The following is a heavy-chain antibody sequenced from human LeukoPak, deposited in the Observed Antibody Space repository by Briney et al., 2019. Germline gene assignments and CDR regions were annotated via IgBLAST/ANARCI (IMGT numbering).Heavy chain of an antibody. Sequence: PGRSLRLSCAASGFAFSGYSMNWVRQAPGRGPEWVSLISTTSTSIYYADSVTGRFTVSRDNAKNSLYLQMNSLRAEDTAVYYCARGVGATHFDCWGQGTLVTVST. D-gene: IGHD1-26*01. V-gene: IGHV3-21*06. CDR1: GFAFSGYS. CDR2: ISTTSTSI. J-gene: IGHJ4*02. CDR3: ARGVGATHFDC.